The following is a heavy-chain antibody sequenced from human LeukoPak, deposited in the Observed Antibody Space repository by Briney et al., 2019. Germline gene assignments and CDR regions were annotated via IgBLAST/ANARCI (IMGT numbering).Heavy chain of an antibody. D-gene: IGHD2-21*02. CDR2: ISGSSSYI. CDR3: ARGLLPYCGGDCSSSPYYFDF. Sequence: PGGSLRLSCAASGFTFSSYWMSWVRQAPGKGLEWVSSISGSSSYIFYADSVKGRFTISRDNAKNSLYLQMDSLRAEDTAVYYCARGLLPYCGGDCSSSPYYFDFWGQGTLVTVSS. V-gene: IGHV3-21*01. CDR1: GFTFSSYW. J-gene: IGHJ4*02.